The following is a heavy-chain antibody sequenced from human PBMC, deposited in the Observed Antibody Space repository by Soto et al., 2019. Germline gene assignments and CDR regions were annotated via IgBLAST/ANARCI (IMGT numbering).Heavy chain of an antibody. Sequence: QLQLEESGPGLVKSSETLSLTCSVSGDSISSSSYYWGWIRQSPGEGLEWIGNIHGNGGTKYNPSRGSRVIISVDTSANQFSLRRTSVTAADTAVYYCASRYGPSEFDHWGQGSLVTVSS. D-gene: IGHD3-9*01. CDR1: GDSISSSSYY. V-gene: IGHV4-39*01. CDR3: ASRYGPSEFDH. CDR2: IHGNGGT. J-gene: IGHJ4*02.